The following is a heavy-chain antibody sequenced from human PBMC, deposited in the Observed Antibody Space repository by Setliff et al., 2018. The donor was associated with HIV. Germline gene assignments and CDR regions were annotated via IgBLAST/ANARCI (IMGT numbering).Heavy chain of an antibody. J-gene: IGHJ4*02. CDR3: ASLHLHDYSNYHTDY. Sequence: ASVKVSCKASGYTFTGYYMHWVRQAPGQGLEWMGRINPNSGGTNYAQRFQGRVTMTRDTSISTAYMELSRLRSDDTAVYYCASLHLHDYSNYHTDYWGQGTLVTVSS. D-gene: IGHD4-4*01. V-gene: IGHV1-2*06. CDR1: GYTFTGYY. CDR2: INPNSGGT.